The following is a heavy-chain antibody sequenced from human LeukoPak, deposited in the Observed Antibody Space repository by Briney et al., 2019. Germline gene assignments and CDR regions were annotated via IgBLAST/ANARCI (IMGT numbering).Heavy chain of an antibody. J-gene: IGHJ4*02. CDR1: GFPFSSYA. D-gene: IGHD5-24*01. CDR3: AKETRGRDGYNFGY. CDR2: ISGSGVST. V-gene: IGHV3-23*01. Sequence: QPGGSLRLCCAASGFPFSSYAMNWVRQAPGKGLEWVSAISGSGVSTYYADSVKGRFTISRDNSKNTLYFQMNSLRAEDTAVYYCAKETRGRDGYNFGYWGQGTLVTVSS.